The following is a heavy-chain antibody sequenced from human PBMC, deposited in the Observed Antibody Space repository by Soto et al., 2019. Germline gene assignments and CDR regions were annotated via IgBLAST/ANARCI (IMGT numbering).Heavy chain of an antibody. CDR2: IYYSGST. D-gene: IGHD2-15*01. CDR3: ACSRDGYSYYFDY. Sequence: SETLSLTCTVSGGSISSGGYYWRWICQHPGKGLEWIGYIYYSGSTYYNPSLKSRVTISVDTSKNQFSLKLSSVTAADTAVYYCACSRDGYSYYFDYWGQGTLVTVSS. J-gene: IGHJ4*02. CDR1: GGSISSGGYY. V-gene: IGHV4-31*03.